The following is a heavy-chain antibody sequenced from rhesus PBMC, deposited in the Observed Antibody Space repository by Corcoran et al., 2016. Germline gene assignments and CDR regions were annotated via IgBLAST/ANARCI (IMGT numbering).Heavy chain of an antibody. D-gene: IGHD2-21*01. CDR2: IFGGGGNT. CDR1: GDSISNNH. Sequence: QLQLQESGPGLVKPSETLSLTCAVSGDSISNNHWVRIRPPPGTGLEWIGRIFGGGGNTDYNPSLKSRVTISTDTSKNQFSLKVNSVIAADTAVYYCARGCTYRGCPLVQIDYWGQGVLVTVSS. CDR3: ARGCTYRGCPLVQIDY. J-gene: IGHJ4*01. V-gene: IGHV4-173*01.